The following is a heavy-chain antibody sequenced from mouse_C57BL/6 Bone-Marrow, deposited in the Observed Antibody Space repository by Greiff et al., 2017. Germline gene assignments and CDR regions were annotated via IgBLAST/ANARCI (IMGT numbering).Heavy chain of an antibody. CDR2: ISDGGSYT. Sequence: EVQGVESGGGLVKPGGSLKLSCAASGSTFSSYAMSWVRQTPEKRLEWVATISDGGSYTYYPDNVKGRFTISRDNAKNNLYLQMSHLKSEDTAMYYCAKGVYDYDDSWFAYWGQGTLVTVSA. V-gene: IGHV5-4*01. CDR1: GSTFSSYA. J-gene: IGHJ3*01. CDR3: AKGVYDYDDSWFAY. D-gene: IGHD2-4*01.